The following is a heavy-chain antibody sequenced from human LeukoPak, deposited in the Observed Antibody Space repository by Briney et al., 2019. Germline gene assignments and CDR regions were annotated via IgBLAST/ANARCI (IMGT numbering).Heavy chain of an antibody. Sequence: SVKVSCKASRGTFSSYAISWVRQAPGQGLEWMGGIIPIFGTADYAQKFQGRVTITTDESTSTAYMELSSLRSEDTAVYYCARGKSSGWYEDWFDPWGQGTLVTVSS. J-gene: IGHJ5*02. D-gene: IGHD6-19*01. V-gene: IGHV1-69*05. CDR1: RGTFSSYA. CDR2: IIPIFGTA. CDR3: ARGKSSGWYEDWFDP.